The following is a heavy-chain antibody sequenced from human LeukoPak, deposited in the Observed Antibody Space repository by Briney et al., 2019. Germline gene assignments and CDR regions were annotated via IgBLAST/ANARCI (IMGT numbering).Heavy chain of an antibody. CDR1: GFTFSTYW. D-gene: IGHD3-10*01. CDR2: INSDGSSA. J-gene: IGHJ3*02. Sequence: TGGSLRLSCAASGFTFSTYWMHWVRQAPGKGLVWVSRINSDGSSAIYADSVKGRFTISRDNAKNTLYLQMNSLTAEDTAVYYCVSGTYYTDAFDIWGQGTMVTVSS. CDR3: VSGTYYTDAFDI. V-gene: IGHV3-74*01.